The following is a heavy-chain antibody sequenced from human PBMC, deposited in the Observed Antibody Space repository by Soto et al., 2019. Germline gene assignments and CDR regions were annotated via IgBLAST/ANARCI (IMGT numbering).Heavy chain of an antibody. CDR3: ARREIQGPIDY. V-gene: IGHV4-28*01. CDR2: IYYSGTT. Sequence: SETLSLTCAVSGYSISSRNWWGWIRQPPGKGLEWIGYIYYSGTTYYNPSLKSRVTMSVDTSKTQFSLKLTSVTAVDTAVYYCARREIQGPIDYWGQGTLVTFSS. CDR1: GYSISSRNW. D-gene: IGHD1-26*01. J-gene: IGHJ4*02.